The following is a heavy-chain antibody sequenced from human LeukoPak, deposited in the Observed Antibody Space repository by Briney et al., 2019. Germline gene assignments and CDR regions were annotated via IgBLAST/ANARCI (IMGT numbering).Heavy chain of an antibody. V-gene: IGHV4-4*07. CDR2: IYTSGST. CDR3: ARDHNILTGEYYFDY. D-gene: IGHD3-9*01. J-gene: IGHJ4*02. Sequence: PSETLSLTCTVSGGSINSYYWSWIRQPAGKGLEWIGRIYTSGSTNYNPSLKSRVTMSVDTSKNQFSLKLSSVTAADTAVYYCARDHNILTGEYYFDYWGQGTLVTVSS. CDR1: GGSINSYY.